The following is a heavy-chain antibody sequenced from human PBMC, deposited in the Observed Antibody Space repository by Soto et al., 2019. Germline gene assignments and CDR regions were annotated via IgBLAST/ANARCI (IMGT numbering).Heavy chain of an antibody. D-gene: IGHD2-2*01. CDR2: ISAYNGNT. CDR1: GYTFTSYG. J-gene: IGHJ4*02. V-gene: IGHV1-18*01. CDR3: ARDLYTIVVPAATGRPFDY. Sequence: GASVKVSCKASGYTFTSYGISWVRRAPGQGLEWMGWISAYNGNTNYAQKLQGRVTMTTDTSTSTAYMELRSLRSDDTAVYYCARDLYTIVVPAATGRPFDYWGQGTLVTVSS.